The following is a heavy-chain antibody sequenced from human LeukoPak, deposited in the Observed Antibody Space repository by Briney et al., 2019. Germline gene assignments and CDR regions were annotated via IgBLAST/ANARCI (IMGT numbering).Heavy chain of an antibody. CDR2: AAYDGSHK. V-gene: IGHV3-30*04. CDR3: GREHYYGSGIYFYSYYYSMDV. Sequence: GRSQRLSCAASGFTFSSYALHWVRQAPGKGLEWVAVAAYDGSHKYYAESVKGRFTISRDNSKNTLYLQMNSLRPEDTAVYYCGREHYYGSGIYFYSYYYSMDVWGKGTTVTVSS. CDR1: GFTFSSYA. D-gene: IGHD3-10*01. J-gene: IGHJ6*03.